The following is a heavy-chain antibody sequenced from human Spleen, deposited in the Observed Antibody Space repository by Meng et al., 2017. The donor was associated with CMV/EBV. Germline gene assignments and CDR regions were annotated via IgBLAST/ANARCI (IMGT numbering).Heavy chain of an antibody. V-gene: IGHV4-59*01. Sequence: VSGGPINDYFWSWVRQSPGVELEWIGYISYRGSPNYTPSLKSRAAISMDTSKNQFSLRLNSVTTADTAVYYCAKTIGYSYAYLFDPWGQGTLVTVSS. CDR3: AKTIGYSYAYLFDP. CDR2: ISYRGSP. J-gene: IGHJ5*02. D-gene: IGHD5-18*01. CDR1: GGPINDYF.